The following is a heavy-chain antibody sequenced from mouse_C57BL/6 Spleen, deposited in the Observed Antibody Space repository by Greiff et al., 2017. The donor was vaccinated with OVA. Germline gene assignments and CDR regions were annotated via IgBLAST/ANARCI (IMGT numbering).Heavy chain of an antibody. J-gene: IGHJ4*01. D-gene: IGHD2-5*01. CDR1: GYAFSSYW. CDR3: AREAAQYSNYAMDY. Sequence: QVQLQQSGAELVKPGASVKISCKASGYAFSSYWMNWVKQRPGKGLEWIGQIYPGDGDTNYNGKFKGKATLTADKSSSTAYMQLSSLTSEDSAVYFCAREAAQYSNYAMDYWGQGTSVTVSS. CDR2: IYPGDGDT. V-gene: IGHV1-80*01.